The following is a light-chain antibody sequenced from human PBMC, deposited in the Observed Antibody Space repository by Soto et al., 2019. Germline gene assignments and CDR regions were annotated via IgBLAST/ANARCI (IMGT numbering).Light chain of an antibody. V-gene: IGKV1-5*01. CDR3: HKVNT. CDR1: RSFSTW. J-gene: IGKJ2*01. CDR2: DAS. Sequence: DIQLTQSPSTLSASVGDRVTITCRASRSFSTWLAWYQQKPGKAPNLLIYDASSLQSGVPSRFSGSGCGTEFTRSISRRQPDEFVPYDCHKVNTFGHRTKLEIK.